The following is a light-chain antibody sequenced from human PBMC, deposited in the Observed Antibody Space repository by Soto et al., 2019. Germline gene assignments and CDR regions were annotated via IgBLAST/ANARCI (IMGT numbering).Light chain of an antibody. CDR2: KAS. Sequence: DIQMTQSPATLSASVGDRVTITCRASQSISSWLAWYQQKPGKAPKLLIYKASSLESGVPSRFSGSGSGTEFTLTISSLQPDDVATYYCQQYNGSSWTCGQGTQV. V-gene: IGKV1-5*03. CDR1: QSISSW. J-gene: IGKJ1*01. CDR3: QQYNGSSWT.